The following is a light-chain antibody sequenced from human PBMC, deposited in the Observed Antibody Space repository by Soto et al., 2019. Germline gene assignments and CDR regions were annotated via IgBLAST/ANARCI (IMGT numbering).Light chain of an antibody. J-gene: IGKJ4*01. V-gene: IGKV3-11*01. CDR2: DAS. Sequence: EIVLTQSPATLSLSPGERATLSCRASQCVSSYLAWYQQKPGQAPRLLIYDASNRATGIPARFSGSGSGTDFTLTISILEPEDFAVYYCQQRSNWPPETFGGGTKVEIK. CDR3: QQRSNWPPET. CDR1: QCVSSY.